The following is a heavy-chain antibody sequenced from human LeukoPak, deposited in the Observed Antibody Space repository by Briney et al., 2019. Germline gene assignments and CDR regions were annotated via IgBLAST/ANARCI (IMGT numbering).Heavy chain of an antibody. D-gene: IGHD3-3*01. V-gene: IGHV4-59*05. CDR3: AVRYDFWSGYYTGVFDY. CDR2: IYYSGST. J-gene: IGHJ4*02. Sequence: SETLSLTCTVSGGSISSYYWSWIRQPPGKGLEWIGSIYYSGSTYYNPSLKSRVTISVDTSKNQFSLKLSSVTAADTAVYYCAVRYDFWSGYYTGVFDYWGQGTLVTVSS. CDR1: GGSISSYY.